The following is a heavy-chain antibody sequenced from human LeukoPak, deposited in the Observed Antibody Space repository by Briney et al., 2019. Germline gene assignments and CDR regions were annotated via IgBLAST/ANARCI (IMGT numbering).Heavy chain of an antibody. Sequence: VSCXXXGYXXAXYAMHWVRQAAGXRGEGMGWSLAGNGNTKYSQRFQGRVTITRDTSARTAYMELSSLKSEDTAVYYCARALGIVYSRPFDYWGQGTLVTVSS. CDR1: GYXXAXYA. CDR3: ARALGIVYSRPFDY. V-gene: IGHV1-3*01. D-gene: IGHD3-22*01. J-gene: IGHJ4*02. CDR2: SLAGNGNT.